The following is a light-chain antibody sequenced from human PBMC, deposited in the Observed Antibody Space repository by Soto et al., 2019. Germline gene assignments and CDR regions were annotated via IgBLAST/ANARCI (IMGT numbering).Light chain of an antibody. J-gene: IGKJ1*01. CDR2: KTS. Sequence: DIQMTQSPSTLSASVGDRVTITCRASQSIRSWLAWYQQKPGKAPKLLIYKTSSLQSGVPLRFSGSESGTEFTLTISSLQPDDFATYFCQQYNTYPWTFGHGTKVEVK. V-gene: IGKV1-5*03. CDR3: QQYNTYPWT. CDR1: QSIRSW.